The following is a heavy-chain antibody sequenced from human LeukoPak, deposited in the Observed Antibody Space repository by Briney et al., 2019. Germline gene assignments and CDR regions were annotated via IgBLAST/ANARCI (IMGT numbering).Heavy chain of an antibody. Sequence: ATVKISCKVSGYTFTDYYMHWVQQAPGKGLEWMGLVDPEDGETIYAEKFQGRVTITADTSTDTAYMELSSLRSEDTAVYYCARLKYSSGWYYFDYWGQGTLVTVSS. D-gene: IGHD6-19*01. CDR3: ARLKYSSGWYYFDY. V-gene: IGHV1-69-2*01. CDR1: GYTFTDYY. J-gene: IGHJ4*02. CDR2: VDPEDGET.